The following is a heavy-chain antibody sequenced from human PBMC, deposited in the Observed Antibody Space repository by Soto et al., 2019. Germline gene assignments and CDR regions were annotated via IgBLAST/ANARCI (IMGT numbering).Heavy chain of an antibody. CDR1: GFTFSGSE. Sequence: EVQLVESGGGLVQSGGSLRLSCAASGFTFSGSELHWVRQTTGKGLEWVAAIGASGDTYYPDSLKGRFTISREDAKNSLLVQMNSLRAEDTAIYYCAREGRSSALYSWFFVFWGRGTLVTVSS. J-gene: IGHJ2*01. CDR2: IGASGDT. V-gene: IGHV3-13*01. CDR3: AREGRSSALYSWFFVF. D-gene: IGHD6-19*01.